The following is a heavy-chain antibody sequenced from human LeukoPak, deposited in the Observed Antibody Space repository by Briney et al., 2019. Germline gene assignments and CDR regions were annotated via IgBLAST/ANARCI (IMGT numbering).Heavy chain of an antibody. CDR1: GYTFTSYA. CDR3: ARADGNYDILTGYYYYYGMDV. D-gene: IGHD3-9*01. Sequence: GASVKVSCKASGYTFTSYAMNWVRQAPGQGLEWMGWINTNTGNPTYAQGFTGRFVFSLDTSVSTAYLQISSLKAEDTAVYYCARADGNYDILTGYYYYYGMDVWGQGTTVTVSS. J-gene: IGHJ6*02. CDR2: INTNTGNP. V-gene: IGHV7-4-1*02.